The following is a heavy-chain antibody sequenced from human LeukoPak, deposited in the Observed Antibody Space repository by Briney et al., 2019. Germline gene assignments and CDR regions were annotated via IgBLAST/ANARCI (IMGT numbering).Heavy chain of an antibody. J-gene: IGHJ5*02. V-gene: IGHV3-33*01. CDR2: IWYDGSNK. D-gene: IGHD2-15*01. CDR3: ARADCSGGSCLFDP. Sequence: GGPLRLSCAASGFTFSSYGMHWVRQAPDKGLEWVAVIWYDGSNKYYADSVKGRFTIPRDNSKNTLYLQMNSLRAEDTAVYYCARADCSGGSCLFDPWGQGTLVTVSS. CDR1: GFTFSSYG.